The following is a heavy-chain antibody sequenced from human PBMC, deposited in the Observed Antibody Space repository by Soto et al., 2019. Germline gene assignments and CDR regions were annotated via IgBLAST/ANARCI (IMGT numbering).Heavy chain of an antibody. Sequence: PGGSLRLSCAASGFTFSSYAMHWVRQAPGKGLEWVAVISYDGSNKYYADSVKGRFTISRDNSKNTLYLQMNSLRAEDTAVYYCVRPPGLEYRYTSDYWGQGTLVTVSS. CDR1: GFTFSSYA. CDR2: ISYDGSNK. CDR3: VRPPGLEYRYTSDY. D-gene: IGHD5-18*01. J-gene: IGHJ4*02. V-gene: IGHV3-30-3*01.